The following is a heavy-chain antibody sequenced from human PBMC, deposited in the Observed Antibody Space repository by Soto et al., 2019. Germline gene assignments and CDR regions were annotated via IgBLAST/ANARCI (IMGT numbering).Heavy chain of an antibody. CDR3: ARDPDGAVDTSGDY. V-gene: IGHV3-20*04. D-gene: IGHD5-18*01. Sequence: GGSLRLSCAASGFTFDDYGMSWVRQAPGKGLEWVSGINWNGGSTGYADSVKGRFTISRDNAKNSLYLQMNSLRAEDTALYYCARDPDGAVDTSGDYWGQGTLVTVSS. J-gene: IGHJ4*02. CDR2: INWNGGST. CDR1: GFTFDDYG.